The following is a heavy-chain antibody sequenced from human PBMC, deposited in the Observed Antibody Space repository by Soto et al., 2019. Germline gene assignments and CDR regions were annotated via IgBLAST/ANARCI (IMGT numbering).Heavy chain of an antibody. Sequence: EVQLLESGGGLVQPGGSLRLSCAASGFTFSSYAMSWVRQAPGKGLEWVSAISGSGGSTYYADSVKGRFTISRDNSKNTLYLQMNSLTAEDTAVYYCAKGPHYYGSGSQYGMDVWGPGTTVTVSS. CDR3: AKGPHYYGSGSQYGMDV. J-gene: IGHJ6*02. CDR1: GFTFSSYA. V-gene: IGHV3-23*01. CDR2: ISGSGGST. D-gene: IGHD3-10*01.